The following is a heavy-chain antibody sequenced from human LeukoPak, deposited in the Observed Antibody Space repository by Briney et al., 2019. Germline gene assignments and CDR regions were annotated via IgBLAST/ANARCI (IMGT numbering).Heavy chain of an antibody. V-gene: IGHV1-46*01. J-gene: IGHJ6*03. CDR2: INPSGGST. CDR3: ARDGEMATITVFWDYYYMDV. Sequence: ASVKVSCKASGYTFTSYYMHWVRQAPGQGLEWMGIINPSGGSTSYAQKFQGRVTMTRDMSTSTVYMELSSLRSEDTAVYYCARDGEMATITVFWDYYYMDVWGKGTTVTVSS. D-gene: IGHD5-24*01. CDR1: GYTFTSYY.